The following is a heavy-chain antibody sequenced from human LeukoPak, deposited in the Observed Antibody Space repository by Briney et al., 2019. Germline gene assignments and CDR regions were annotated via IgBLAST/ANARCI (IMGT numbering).Heavy chain of an antibody. CDR3: ARGGDIVVVPAARYGDY. J-gene: IGHJ4*02. Sequence: SETLSLTCAVCGGSFSGYYWSWIRQPPGKGLEWIGEINHSGSTNYNPSPKSRVTISVDTSKDQFSLKLSSVTAADTAVYYCARGGDIVVVPAARYGDYWGQGTLVTVSS. V-gene: IGHV4-34*01. CDR2: INHSGST. D-gene: IGHD2-2*01. CDR1: GGSFSGYY.